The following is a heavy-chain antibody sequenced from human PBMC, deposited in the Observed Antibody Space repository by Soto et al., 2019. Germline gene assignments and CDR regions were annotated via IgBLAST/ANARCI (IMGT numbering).Heavy chain of an antibody. CDR2: IHSSGNT. Sequence: QLQLQESGPGLVKPSETLSLTCTVSGGSISSSSYFWGWIRQPPGKGLQWIGSIHSSGNTYYNPSLKSRVTISGDTSKNQFSLKLSSVTAADTAVYYCARRKDSVTTFYPFDYWGQGTLVTVSS. V-gene: IGHV4-39*01. D-gene: IGHD4-17*01. CDR3: ARRKDSVTTFYPFDY. J-gene: IGHJ4*02. CDR1: GGSISSSSYF.